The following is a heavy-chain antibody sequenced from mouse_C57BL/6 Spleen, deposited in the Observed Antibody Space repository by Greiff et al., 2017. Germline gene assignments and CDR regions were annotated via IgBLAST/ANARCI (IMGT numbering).Heavy chain of an antibody. CDR1: GYTFTSYW. V-gene: IGHV1-69*01. CDR3: ARWTAHLDY. Sequence: VQLQQPGAELVMPGASVKLSCKASGYTFTSYWMHWVKQRPGQGLEWIGEIYPSDSYTNYNQKFKGKSTLTVDKSSSTAYMQLSSLTSEDSAVYYCARWTAHLDYWGQGTTLTVSS. D-gene: IGHD3-2*02. CDR2: IYPSDSYT. J-gene: IGHJ2*01.